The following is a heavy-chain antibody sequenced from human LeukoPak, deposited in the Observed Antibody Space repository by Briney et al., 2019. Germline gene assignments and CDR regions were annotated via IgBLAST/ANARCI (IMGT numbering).Heavy chain of an antibody. Sequence: GGSLRLSCTASGFPFIEYSMNWVRQAPGKGLEWISYIGIDSGNTKYADSVRGRFTISADRAQNSLYLQMDSLRVEDTAVYYCASLPGGKTAALEFDLRGRGTLVTVSS. CDR2: IGIDSGNT. CDR1: GFPFIEYS. CDR3: ASLPGGKTAALEFDL. V-gene: IGHV3-48*01. D-gene: IGHD6-13*01. J-gene: IGHJ2*01.